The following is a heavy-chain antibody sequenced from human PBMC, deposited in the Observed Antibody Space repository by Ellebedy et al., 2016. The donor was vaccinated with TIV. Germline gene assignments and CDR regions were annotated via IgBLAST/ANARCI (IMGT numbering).Heavy chain of an antibody. V-gene: IGHV1-2*02. J-gene: IGHJ6*03. CDR1: GYTFTGYY. D-gene: IGHD3-10*01. CDR3: ARSQYYGSGYYMDV. Sequence: ASVKVSCXASGYTFTGYYMHWVRQAPGQGLEWMGWINPNSGGTNYAQKFQGRVTMTRDTSISTAYMELSRLRSDDTAVYYCARSQYYGSGYYMDVWGKGTTVTVSS. CDR2: INPNSGGT.